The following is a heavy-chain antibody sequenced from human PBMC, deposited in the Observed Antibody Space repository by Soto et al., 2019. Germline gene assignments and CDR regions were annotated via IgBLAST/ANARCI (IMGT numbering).Heavy chain of an antibody. V-gene: IGHV3-30*18. D-gene: IGHD3-22*01. CDR2: ISYDESNK. J-gene: IGHJ3*02. CDR3: AKSPIGSSWYLDYYDSSGYRPDAAFDI. Sequence: HPGGSLRLSXAASGFTFSSYGMHWVRQAPGKGLEWVAVISYDESNKYYADSVKGRFTISRDNSKNTLYLQMNSLRAEDTAVYYCAKSPIGSSWYLDYYDSSGYRPDAAFDIWGQGTMVTVSS. CDR1: GFTFSSYG.